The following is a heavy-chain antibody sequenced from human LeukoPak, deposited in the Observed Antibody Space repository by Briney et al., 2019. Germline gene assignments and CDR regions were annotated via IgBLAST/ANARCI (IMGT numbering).Heavy chain of an antibody. CDR3: AGTTVTTPGYYYYGMDV. J-gene: IGHJ6*02. CDR2: ISGSGGST. V-gene: IGHV3-23*01. D-gene: IGHD4-17*01. CDR1: GFTFSSYA. Sequence: GGSLRLSCAASGFTFSSYAMSWVRQAPGKRLEWVSAISGSGGSTYYADSVKGRFTISRDNSKNTLYLQMNSLRAEDTAVYYCAGTTVTTPGYYYYGMDVWGQGTTVTVSS.